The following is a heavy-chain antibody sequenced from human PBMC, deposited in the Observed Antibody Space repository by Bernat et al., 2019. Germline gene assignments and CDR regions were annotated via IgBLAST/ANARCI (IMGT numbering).Heavy chain of an antibody. J-gene: IGHJ4*02. CDR3: TTYTSNWYYFES. CDR2: ISYDGSNK. D-gene: IGHD6-13*01. Sequence: QVQLVESGGGVVQPGRSLRLSCAASGFTFSSYAMHWVRQAPGKGLEWVAVISYDGSNKYYADSVKGRFTISRDNSKNTLYLQMNSLKTEDTAVYYCTTYTSNWYYFESWGQGILVTVSS. CDR1: GFTFSSYA. V-gene: IGHV3-30-3*01.